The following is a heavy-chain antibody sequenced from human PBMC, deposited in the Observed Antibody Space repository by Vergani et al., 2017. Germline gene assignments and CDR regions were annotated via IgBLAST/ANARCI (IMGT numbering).Heavy chain of an antibody. Sequence: VRVVESGGTLVKPGGSLRLSCAASGFTFNQYGMHWVRQAPGKGLEWVAVTWYDGNNKQYADSVKGRFTISRDNSKSTMYLQMNSLRDEDTGVYYCARDLRLLYNRFDPWGQGTLVTVSS. CDR3: ARDLRLLYNRFDP. V-gene: IGHV3-33*01. CDR2: TWYDGNNK. CDR1: GFTFNQYG. J-gene: IGHJ5*02. D-gene: IGHD1-14*01.